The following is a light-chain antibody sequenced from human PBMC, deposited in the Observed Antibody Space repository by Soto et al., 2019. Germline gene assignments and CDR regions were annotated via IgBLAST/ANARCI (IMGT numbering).Light chain of an antibody. V-gene: IGLV1-40*01. CDR1: ASNIGAGYA. CDR2: GNT. CDR3: QSYDGVTRI. Sequence: QSVLMQPPSVSGAPGQRVTISCTGTASNIGAGYAVHWYQQIPGTAPKLLIQGNTVRPSGVPDRFSGSKSGTSASLAITGLQAEDEAHYYCQSYDGVTRIFGGGTKLTVL. J-gene: IGLJ2*01.